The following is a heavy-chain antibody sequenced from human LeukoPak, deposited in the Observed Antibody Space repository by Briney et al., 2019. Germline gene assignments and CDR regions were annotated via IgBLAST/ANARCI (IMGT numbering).Heavy chain of an antibody. CDR1: GFTFGSYA. J-gene: IGHJ6*04. V-gene: IGHV3-23*01. D-gene: IGHD3-10*02. CDR2: ISGSGGST. CDR3: AELGITMIGGV. Sequence: GSLRLSCAASGFTFGSYAMSWVRQAPGKGLEWVSAISGSGGSTYYADSVKGRFTISRDNSKNTLYLQMNSLRAENTAVYYCAELGITMIGGVWGKGTTVTISS.